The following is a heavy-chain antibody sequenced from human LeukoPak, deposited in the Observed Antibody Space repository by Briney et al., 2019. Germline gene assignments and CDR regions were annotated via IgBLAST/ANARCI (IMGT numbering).Heavy chain of an antibody. Sequence: GASVKVSCKASGGTFSSYAISWVRQAPGQGLEWMGGIIPIFGTANYAQKFQGRVTITADESTSTAYMELSSLRSEDTAVYYCARGHAARSWFDPWGQGTLVTVSS. CDR2: IIPIFGTA. CDR3: ARGHAARSWFDP. CDR1: GGTFSSYA. J-gene: IGHJ5*02. V-gene: IGHV1-69*13. D-gene: IGHD1-14*01.